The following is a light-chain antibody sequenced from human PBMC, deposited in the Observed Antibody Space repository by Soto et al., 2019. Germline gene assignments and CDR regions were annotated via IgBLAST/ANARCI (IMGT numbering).Light chain of an antibody. V-gene: IGKV3-20*01. J-gene: IGKJ1*01. Sequence: IVLTQSPCALSLSPGERATLSCRASQSVSSSYLAWYQQKPGQAPRLLIYGASSRATGIPDRFSGSGSGTDFTLTISRLEPEDFAVYYCQQYGSSLLTFGQGTKVDIK. CDR1: QSVSSSY. CDR3: QQYGSSLLT. CDR2: GAS.